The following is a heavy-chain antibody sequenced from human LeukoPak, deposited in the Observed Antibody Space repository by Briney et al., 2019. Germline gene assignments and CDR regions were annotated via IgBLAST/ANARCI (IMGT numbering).Heavy chain of an antibody. CDR3: ASLWFGELFRSYFDS. Sequence: SETLSLTCTVSARSISRSSYYCGWILQPPVKGLEWIGSIYYRGSTYYNPSLKSRVTISVDTSKNQFSLKLSSVTAADTAVYYCASLWFGELFRSYFDSWGQGTVVTVSS. D-gene: IGHD3-10*01. V-gene: IGHV4-39*01. CDR1: ARSISRSSYY. CDR2: IYYRGST. J-gene: IGHJ4*02.